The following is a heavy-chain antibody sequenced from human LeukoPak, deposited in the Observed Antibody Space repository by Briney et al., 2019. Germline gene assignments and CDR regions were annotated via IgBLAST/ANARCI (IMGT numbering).Heavy chain of an antibody. V-gene: IGHV4-61*02. D-gene: IGHD3-22*01. J-gene: IGHJ3*02. CDR3: ARVRRGYYDSSGYEDAFDI. Sequence: SETLSLTCTVSGGSISSGSYYWSWIRQPAGKGLEWIGRIYTSGSTNYNPSLKSRVTISVDTSKNPFSLKLSSVTAADTAVYYCARVRRGYYDSSGYEDAFDIWGQGTMVTVSS. CDR1: GGSISSGSYY. CDR2: IYTSGST.